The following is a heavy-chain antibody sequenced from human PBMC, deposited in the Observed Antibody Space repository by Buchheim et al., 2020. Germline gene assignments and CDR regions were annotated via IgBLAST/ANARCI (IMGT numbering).Heavy chain of an antibody. Sequence: EVQLVQSGTEVKKPGESLKISCKGSGYSFTDYWIGWVRQMPGKGLEWMALIYPRDSDIRYSPSFQGQVKISADKSISSAYLQWSSLKASDTAMYYCVRGSGYCSSTRCYLFDYWGQGSL. CDR2: IYPRDSDI. CDR3: VRGSGYCSSTRCYLFDY. V-gene: IGHV5-51*01. J-gene: IGHJ4*02. D-gene: IGHD2-2*01. CDR1: GYSFTDYW.